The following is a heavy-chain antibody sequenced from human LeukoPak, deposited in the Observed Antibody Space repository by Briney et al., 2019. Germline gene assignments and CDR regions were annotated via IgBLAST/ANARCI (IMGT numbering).Heavy chain of an antibody. CDR1: GGSISSSSYY. J-gene: IGHJ4*02. CDR3: ARDPPQYYDFWSGYYAY. V-gene: IGHV4-39*07. D-gene: IGHD3-3*01. CDR2: IYYSGST. Sequence: SETLSLTCTVSGGSISSSSYYWGWIRQPPGKGLEWIGSIYYSGSTYYNPSLKSRVTISVDTSKNQFSLKLSSVTAADTAVYYCARDPPQYYDFWSGYYAYWGQGTLVTVSS.